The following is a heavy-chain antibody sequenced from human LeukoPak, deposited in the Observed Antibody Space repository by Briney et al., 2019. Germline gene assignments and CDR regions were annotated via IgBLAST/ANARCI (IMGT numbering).Heavy chain of an antibody. CDR3: ARFSGRN. V-gene: IGHV3-7*01. J-gene: IGHJ4*02. CDR2: IKQDGSAK. D-gene: IGHD2-15*01. Sequence: GRSLRLSCAASGFTFSSYAMSWVRQAPGKGLEWVANIKQDGSAKYYVDSVKGRFTISRDNAKNSLYLQMGSLRAEDTAVYYCARFSGRNWGQGTLVTVSS. CDR1: GFTFSSYA.